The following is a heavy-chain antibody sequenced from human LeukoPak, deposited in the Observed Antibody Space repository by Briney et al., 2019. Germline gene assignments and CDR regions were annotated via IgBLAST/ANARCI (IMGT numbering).Heavy chain of an antibody. CDR1: GGSISSGGYY. CDR3: ARVSVTTNPYYYMDV. Sequence: SQTLSLTCTVSGGSISSGGYYWGWIRQPPGKGLEWIGSIYYSGNTYDSPSLKSRVTTSVDTSKNQFSLKLSSVTAADTAVYYCARVSVTTNPYYYMDVWGKGTTVTVSS. D-gene: IGHD4-17*01. V-gene: IGHV4-39*07. CDR2: IYYSGNT. J-gene: IGHJ6*03.